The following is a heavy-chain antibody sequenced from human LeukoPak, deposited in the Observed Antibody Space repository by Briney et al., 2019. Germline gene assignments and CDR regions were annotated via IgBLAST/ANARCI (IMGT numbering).Heavy chain of an antibody. CDR3: ARSDGYGLVGI. Sequence: SETLSLTCAVYGGSFSGYYWSWIRQPPGKTLEWIGSTYSSGSTYYNPSLKSRVIIIIDTPKNHFSLTLSSVTAADTAVYYCARSDGYGLVGIWGQGTMVTVSS. J-gene: IGHJ3*02. V-gene: IGHV4-34*01. D-gene: IGHD3-10*01. CDR2: TYSSGST. CDR1: GGSFSGYY.